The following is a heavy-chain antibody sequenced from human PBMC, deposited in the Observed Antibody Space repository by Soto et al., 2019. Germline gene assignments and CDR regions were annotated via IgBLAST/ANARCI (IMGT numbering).Heavy chain of an antibody. D-gene: IGHD3-9*01. J-gene: IGHJ4*02. CDR1: GYTFTSYG. CDR3: ATHILTGYQDY. V-gene: IGHV1-18*01. Sequence: ASVKVSCKASGYTFTSYGISWVRQAPGQGLEWMGWISAYNGNTNYAQKLQGRVTMTTDTSTSTAYMELRSLRSEDTAVYYCATHILTGYQDYWGQGTLVTVSS. CDR2: ISAYNGNT.